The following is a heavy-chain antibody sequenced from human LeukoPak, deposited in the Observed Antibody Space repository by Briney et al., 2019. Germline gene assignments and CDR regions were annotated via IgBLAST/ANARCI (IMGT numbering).Heavy chain of an antibody. Sequence: GGSLRLFCAASGFTLSSYAMNWVRQAPGKGLVWVSRINSDGINTSYADSVKGRFTISRDNAKNTLNLQMNSLRAEDTAVYYCARDLGQYYDTSDNWFDPWGQGTLVTVSS. CDR1: GFTLSSYA. J-gene: IGHJ5*02. CDR2: INSDGINT. V-gene: IGHV3-74*01. D-gene: IGHD3-22*01. CDR3: ARDLGQYYDTSDNWFDP.